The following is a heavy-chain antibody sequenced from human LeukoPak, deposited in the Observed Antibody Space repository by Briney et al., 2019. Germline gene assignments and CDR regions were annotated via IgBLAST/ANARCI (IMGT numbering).Heavy chain of an antibody. J-gene: IGHJ6*03. V-gene: IGHV3-33*01. CDR1: GFTFSSYG. Sequence: GGSLRLSCAASGFTFSSYGMHWVRQAPGKGLEWVAVIWYDGSNKYYADSVKGRFTISRDNSKYTLYLQMNSLRAEDTAVYYCARDRATYDFWSGYRYYYYMDVWGKGTTVTVSS. CDR2: IWYDGSNK. D-gene: IGHD3-3*01. CDR3: ARDRATYDFWSGYRYYYYMDV.